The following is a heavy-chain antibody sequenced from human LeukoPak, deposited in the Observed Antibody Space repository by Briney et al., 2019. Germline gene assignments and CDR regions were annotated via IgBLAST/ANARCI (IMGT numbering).Heavy chain of an antibody. CDR2: IYWDDDK. CDR3: AHARFNMGATTYTRLHAFDI. V-gene: IGHV2-5*02. D-gene: IGHD1-26*01. CDR1: GFSLSTSGVG. Sequence: SGPTLVKPTQTLTLTYTFSGFSLSTSGVGVGWIRQPPGKALEWLALIYWDDDKRYSPSLKSRLTITKDTSKNQVVLTMTNMDPVDTATYYCAHARFNMGATTYTRLHAFDIWGQGTMVTVSS. J-gene: IGHJ3*02.